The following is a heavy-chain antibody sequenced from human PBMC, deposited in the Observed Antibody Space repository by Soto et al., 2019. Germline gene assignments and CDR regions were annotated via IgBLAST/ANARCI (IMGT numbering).Heavy chain of an antibody. CDR2: IWYDGSNK. V-gene: IGHV3-33*01. J-gene: IGHJ4*02. CDR3: ARDGGDIQLWLRYFDY. CDR1: GFTFSSYG. Sequence: QVQLVESGGGVVQPGRSLRLSCAASGFTFSSYGMHWVRQAPGKGLEWVAVIWYDGSNKYYADSVKGRFTISRDNSKNTLYLQMNSLRAEDTAVYYCARDGGDIQLWLRYFDYWGQGTLVTVSS. D-gene: IGHD5-18*01.